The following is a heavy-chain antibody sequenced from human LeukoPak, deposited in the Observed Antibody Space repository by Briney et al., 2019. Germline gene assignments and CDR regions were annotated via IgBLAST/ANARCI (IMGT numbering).Heavy chain of an antibody. Sequence: GASVKVSCKASGYTFTGYYMHWVRQAPGQGLEWMGWINPNSGGTNYAQKFQGRVTMTRDTSISTAYMELSRLRSDDTAVYYCARRRFFRDGYTDYWGQGTLVTVSS. CDR3: ARRRFFRDGYTDY. J-gene: IGHJ4*02. V-gene: IGHV1-2*02. CDR1: GYTFTGYY. CDR2: INPNSGGT. D-gene: IGHD5-24*01.